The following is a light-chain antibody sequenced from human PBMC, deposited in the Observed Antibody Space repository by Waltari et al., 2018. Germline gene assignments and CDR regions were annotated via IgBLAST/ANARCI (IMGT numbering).Light chain of an antibody. V-gene: IGKV3-20*01. CDR1: QSVSSSY. CDR2: GAS. J-gene: IGKJ2*01. Sequence: EIVLTQSPSTLSLSPGERATLSCRASQSVSSSYLAWYQQKPGQAPRLLIHGASNRATGIPDRFSGSGSGTDLTLTISRLEPEDFAVYDCQQYGSPPDTFGQGTKLEIK. CDR3: QQYGSPPDT.